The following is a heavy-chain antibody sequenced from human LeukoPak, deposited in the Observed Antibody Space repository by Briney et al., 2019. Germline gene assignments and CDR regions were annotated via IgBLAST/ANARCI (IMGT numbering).Heavy chain of an antibody. CDR2: INPNSGGT. CDR1: GYTFTGYY. Sequence: ASVKASCKASGYTFTGYYMHWVRQAPGQGLEWMGWINPNSGGTNYAQKFQGRVTISADASASTAFMELRSLRSEDTAVYYCARVRYYGSENNNKRPQIYHMDVWGKGTTVT. D-gene: IGHD3-10*01. V-gene: IGHV1-2*02. CDR3: ARVRYYGSENNNKRPQIYHMDV. J-gene: IGHJ6*03.